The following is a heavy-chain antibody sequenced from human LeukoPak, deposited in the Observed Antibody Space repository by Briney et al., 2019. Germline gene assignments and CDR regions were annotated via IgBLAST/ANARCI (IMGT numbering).Heavy chain of an antibody. CDR2: ICYSGST. D-gene: IGHD4-11*01. J-gene: IGHJ4*02. CDR3: ARMYSNYFDY. V-gene: IGHV4-61*01. CDR1: GGSISSLTDY. Sequence: PSDTLSLICTVSGGSISSLTDYWSWIGQPPGKGLEWNGFICYSGSTKYTHSLKHRLTISVDTSKTQLSLKLSSVTAADTAVYYCARMYSNYFDYWGQGTLVTVSS.